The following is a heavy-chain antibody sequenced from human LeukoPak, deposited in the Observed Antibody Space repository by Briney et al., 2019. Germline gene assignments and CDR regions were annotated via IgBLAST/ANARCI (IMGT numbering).Heavy chain of an antibody. CDR2: ISGSGGST. Sequence: GGSLRLSCAASGFTFSSYAMSWVRQAPGKGLEWVSVISGSGGSTYYADSVKGRFTISRDNSKNTLLLQMNSLRAEDTAVYYCAKGEGLGIAVAGTVDYWGQGTLVTVSS. J-gene: IGHJ4*02. V-gene: IGHV3-23*01. D-gene: IGHD6-19*01. CDR3: AKGEGLGIAVAGTVDY. CDR1: GFTFSSYA.